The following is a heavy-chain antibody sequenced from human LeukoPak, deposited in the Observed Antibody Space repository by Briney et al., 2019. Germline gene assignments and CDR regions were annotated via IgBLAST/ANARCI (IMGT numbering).Heavy chain of an antibody. CDR1: GFTFSSYA. V-gene: IGHV3-23*01. CDR3: TKPQDIVATMNY. D-gene: IGHD5-12*01. J-gene: IGHJ4*02. Sequence: SGGSLRLSCAASGFTFSSYAMSWVRQAPGKGLEWVSAISGSGGSTYYADSVKDRFTISRDNSKNTLYLQMNSLRAEDTAVYYCTKPQDIVATMNYWGQGTLVTVSS. CDR2: ISGSGGST.